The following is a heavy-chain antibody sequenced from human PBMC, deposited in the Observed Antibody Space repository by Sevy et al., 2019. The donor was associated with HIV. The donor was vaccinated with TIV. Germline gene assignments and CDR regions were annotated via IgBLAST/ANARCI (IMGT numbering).Heavy chain of an antibody. CDR2: IKQDGSEK. V-gene: IGHV3-7*03. CDR3: ARDCSGGSCYSYYYYYGMDV. CDR1: GFTFSSYW. J-gene: IGHJ6*02. D-gene: IGHD2-15*01. Sequence: GGSLRLSCAASGFTFSSYWMSWVRQAPGKGLEWVANIKQDGSEKYYVNSVKGRFTISRDNAKNSLYLKMNGLRAEDTAVYYCARDCSGGSCYSYYYYYGMDVWGQGTTVTVSS.